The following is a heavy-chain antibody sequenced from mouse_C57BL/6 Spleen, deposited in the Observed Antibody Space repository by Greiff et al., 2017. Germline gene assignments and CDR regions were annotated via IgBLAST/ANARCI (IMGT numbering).Heavy chain of an antibody. Sequence: QVKLQQPGAELVKPGASVKLSCKASGYTFTSYWMNWVKQRPGQGLEWIGMINPNSGSTNYNEKFKSKATLHVDKSSITAHMQPSSLTSDYSAVYYCARWGYGSPFDYWGQGTTLTVSS. V-gene: IGHV1-64*01. J-gene: IGHJ2*01. CDR2: INPNSGST. CDR3: ARWGYGSPFDY. D-gene: IGHD1-1*01. CDR1: GYTFTSYW.